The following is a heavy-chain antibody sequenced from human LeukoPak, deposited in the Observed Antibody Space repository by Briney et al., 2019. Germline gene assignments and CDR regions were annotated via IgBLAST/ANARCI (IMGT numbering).Heavy chain of an antibody. V-gene: IGHV3-23*01. CDR1: GFTFSSYV. D-gene: IGHD2-2*01. CDR2: LTGSGGNT. Sequence: GGSLRLSRAASGFTFSSYVMSWVRQAPGQGLEWVSTLTGSGGNTYYADSVKGRFTISRDNSKNTLYLQMNSLRAEDTAVYYCAKVSGSTSSPSHWFDPWGQGTLVTVSS. J-gene: IGHJ5*02. CDR3: AKVSGSTSSPSHWFDP.